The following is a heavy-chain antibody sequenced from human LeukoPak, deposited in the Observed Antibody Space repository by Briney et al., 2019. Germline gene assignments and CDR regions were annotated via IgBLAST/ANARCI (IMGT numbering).Heavy chain of an antibody. D-gene: IGHD4-11*01. CDR1: GGTFSSYA. CDR3: ARVPSDYSNHRHTQLPYYYYYYMDV. CDR2: IIPIFGTA. J-gene: IGHJ6*03. Sequence: SVKVSCKASGGTFSSYAISWVRQAPGQGLEWMGGIIPIFGTANYAQKFQGRVTITTDESTSTAYMELSSLRSEDTAVYYCARVPSDYSNHRHTQLPYYYYYYMDVWGKGTTVTVSS. V-gene: IGHV1-69*05.